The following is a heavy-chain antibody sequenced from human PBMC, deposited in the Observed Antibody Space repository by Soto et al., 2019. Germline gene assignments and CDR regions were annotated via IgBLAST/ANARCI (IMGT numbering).Heavy chain of an antibody. V-gene: IGHV4-34*01. J-gene: IGHJ5*02. D-gene: IGHD6-19*01. Sequence: SETLSLTCAVYGGSFSGYYWSWIRQPPGKGLEWIGEINHSGSTNYNPSLKSRVTISVDTSKNQFSLKLSSVTAADTAVYYCARGIRSGYSSGWYPTAHWFDPWGQGTLVTVS. CDR3: ARGIRSGYSSGWYPTAHWFDP. CDR1: GGSFSGYY. CDR2: INHSGST.